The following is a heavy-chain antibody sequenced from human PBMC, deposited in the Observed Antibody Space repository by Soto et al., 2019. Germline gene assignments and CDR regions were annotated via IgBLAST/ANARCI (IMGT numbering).Heavy chain of an antibody. CDR3: VRDEPRTMVGDY. V-gene: IGHV3-53*01. Sequence: QLVESGGGLIPPGGSLRLSCVASGFSVSGRYMSWVRQAPGKGLEWVSLIYSGDDTYYADSAKGRFTISRDSSKNTVYLQMNSLRAEDTAMYYCVRDEPRTMVGDYWGQGTLVTVSS. D-gene: IGHD3-10*01. CDR2: IYSGDDT. J-gene: IGHJ4*02. CDR1: GFSVSGRY.